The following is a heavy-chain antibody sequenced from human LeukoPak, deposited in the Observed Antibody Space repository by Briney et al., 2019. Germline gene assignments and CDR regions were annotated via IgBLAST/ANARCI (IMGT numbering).Heavy chain of an antibody. D-gene: IGHD2-2*02. CDR1: GFTFSNYD. V-gene: IGHV3-13*03. CDR2: IGTAGDT. Sequence: GGSLRLSCAACGFTFSNYDIYWVRQAPGKGLEWVSAIGTAGDTHFPGSVKGQFTISRETAKNALYLQMNSRRAGDTAVYYCARREGYCNSTSCYIFDFWGQGTLVTVSS. CDR3: ARREGYCNSTSCYIFDF. J-gene: IGHJ4*02.